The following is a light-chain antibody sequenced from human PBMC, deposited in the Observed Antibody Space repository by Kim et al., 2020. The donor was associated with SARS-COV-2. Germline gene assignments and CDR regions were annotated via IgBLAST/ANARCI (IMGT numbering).Light chain of an antibody. Sequence: SYELTQPPSVSVSPGQTASITCSGDKLGDKYACWYQQKPGQSPVLVIYQDSKRPSGIPERFSGSNSGNTATLTISGTQAMDKADYYCQAWDSSTGVFGTG. V-gene: IGLV3-1*01. CDR1: KLGDKY. CDR3: QAWDSSTGV. J-gene: IGLJ1*01. CDR2: QDS.